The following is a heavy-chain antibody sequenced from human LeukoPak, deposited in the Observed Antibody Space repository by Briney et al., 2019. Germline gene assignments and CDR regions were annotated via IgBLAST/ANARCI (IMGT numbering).Heavy chain of an antibody. Sequence: GSLRLSCAASGFTFSSYWMSWVRQPPGKGLEWIGEIYHSGSTNYNPSLKSRVTISVDKSKNQFSLKLSSVTAADTAVYYCARDRGTPYYYDSSGYYYPFYFDYWGQGTLVTVSS. V-gene: IGHV4-4*02. CDR1: GFTFSSYW. J-gene: IGHJ4*02. D-gene: IGHD3-22*01. CDR3: ARDRGTPYYYDSSGYYYPFYFDY. CDR2: IYHSGST.